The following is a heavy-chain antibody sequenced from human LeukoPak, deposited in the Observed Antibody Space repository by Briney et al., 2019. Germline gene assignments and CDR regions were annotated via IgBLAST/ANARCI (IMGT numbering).Heavy chain of an antibody. CDR1: GFTFSNAW. D-gene: IGHD3-10*01. J-gene: IGHJ4*02. CDR3: TTALFSRYGSGSYCYFDY. Sequence: GGSLRLSCAASGFTFSNAWMSWVRQAPGKGLEWVGRIKSKTDGGTTDYAAPVKGRFTISRDDSNNTLYLQMNRLKTEDTAVYYCTTALFSRYGSGSYCYFDYWGQGTLVTVSS. V-gene: IGHV3-15*01. CDR2: IKSKTDGGTT.